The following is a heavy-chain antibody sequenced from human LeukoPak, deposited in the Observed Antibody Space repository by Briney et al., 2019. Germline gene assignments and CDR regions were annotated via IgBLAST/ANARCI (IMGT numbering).Heavy chain of an antibody. CDR2: IRFDGINK. CDR1: GFTFSSYA. D-gene: IGHD6-13*01. J-gene: IGHJ4*02. CDR3: AKIGLGSSSWWYFDY. Sequence: TGGSLRLSCAASGFTFSSYAMHWVRQAPGKGLEWVALIRFDGINKFYADSVKGRFTVSGDNSKNTVHLQMSSLRAEDTAVYYCAKIGLGSSSWWYFDYWGQGALVTVSS. V-gene: IGHV3-30-3*02.